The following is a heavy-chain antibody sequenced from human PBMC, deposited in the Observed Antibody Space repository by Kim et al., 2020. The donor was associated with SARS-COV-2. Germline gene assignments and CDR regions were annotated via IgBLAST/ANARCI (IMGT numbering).Heavy chain of an antibody. D-gene: IGHD3-22*01. V-gene: IGHV4-59*01. CDR2: IYYSGST. J-gene: IGHJ3*02. CDR3: ARDGLAAYYYDSSGYNDAFDI. CDR1: GGSISSYY. Sequence: SETLSLTCTVSGGSISSYYWSWIRQPPGKGLEWIGYIYYSGSTNYNPSLKSRVTISVDTSKNQFSLKLSSVTAADTAVYYCARDGLAAYYYDSSGYNDAFDIWGQGTMVTVSS.